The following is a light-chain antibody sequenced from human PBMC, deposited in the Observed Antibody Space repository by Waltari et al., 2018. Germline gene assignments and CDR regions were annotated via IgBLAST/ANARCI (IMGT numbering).Light chain of an antibody. CDR1: NIGSKS. CDR3: QVCDNSGDRVV. Sequence: SYVLTHPPSVSVAPGQTARITCEGNNIGSKSVHWYQQKPGQAPVLVVYDDSGRPSGVPVRFSGSNSGNTATLSISRVDAGDEADYYCQVCDNSGDRVVFGGGTKLTVL. CDR2: DDS. V-gene: IGLV3-21*02. J-gene: IGLJ2*01.